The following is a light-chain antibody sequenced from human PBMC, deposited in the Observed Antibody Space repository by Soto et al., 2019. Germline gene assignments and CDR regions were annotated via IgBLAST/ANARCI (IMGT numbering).Light chain of an antibody. CDR1: QSISSY. Sequence: DIQMTQSRSYLSASVGDRVTITFRASQSISSYLNWYQQKPGKAPKLLTYAASSLQSGVPSRFSGSGSGTDFTLTISSLQPEDFATYYCQQSYSTLFPFGPGTKVDNK. CDR2: AAS. CDR3: QQSYSTLFP. V-gene: IGKV1-39*01. J-gene: IGKJ3*01.